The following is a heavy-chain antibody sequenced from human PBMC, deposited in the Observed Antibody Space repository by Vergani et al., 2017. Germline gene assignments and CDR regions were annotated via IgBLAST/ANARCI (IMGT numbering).Heavy chain of an antibody. Sequence: QVQLVESGGGVVQPGRSLRLSCAASGFTFSSYAMHWVRQAPGKGLEWVAVISYDGSNKYYADSVKGRFTISRDNSKNTLYLQMNSLRAGDMAVYYCASGLRGLEWLLPAGYWGQGTLVTVSS. CDR2: ISYDGSNK. V-gene: IGHV3-30-3*01. J-gene: IGHJ4*02. CDR3: ASGLRGLEWLLPAGY. CDR1: GFTFSSYA. D-gene: IGHD3-3*01.